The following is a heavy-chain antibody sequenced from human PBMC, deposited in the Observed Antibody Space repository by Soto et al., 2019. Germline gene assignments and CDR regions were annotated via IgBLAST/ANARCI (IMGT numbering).Heavy chain of an antibody. CDR3: ARERTVAGNDY. J-gene: IGHJ4*02. V-gene: IGHV1-8*01. CDR1: GYTFTSYD. Sequence: QVQLVQSGAEVKKPGASVKVSCKASGYTFTSYDINWVRQATGQGLEWMGWMNPNSGNTGYAQKFQGGXTXTXHTSISTAYMELSSLRSEDTAVYYCARERTVAGNDYWGQGTLVPVSS. D-gene: IGHD6-19*01. CDR2: MNPNSGNT.